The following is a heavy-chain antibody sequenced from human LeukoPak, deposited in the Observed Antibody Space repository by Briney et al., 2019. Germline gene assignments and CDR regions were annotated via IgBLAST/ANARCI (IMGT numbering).Heavy chain of an antibody. CDR3: ARAGGSTVSHSDY. D-gene: IGHD4-17*01. J-gene: IGHJ4*02. V-gene: IGHV3-21*01. CDR1: GFTFSSYS. Sequence: GGSLRLSCTASGFTFSSYSMNWVRQAPGKGLEWVSSISSSTSYIYYADSVKGRFTISKDNAKNSLYLQMNSLRAEDTAVYYCARAGGSTVSHSDYWGQGTLVTVSS. CDR2: ISSSTSYI.